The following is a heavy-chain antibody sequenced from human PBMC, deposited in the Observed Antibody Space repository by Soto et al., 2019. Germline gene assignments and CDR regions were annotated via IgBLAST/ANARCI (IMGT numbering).Heavy chain of an antibody. J-gene: IGHJ5*02. CDR3: VRDGTKTLRDWFDP. CDR1: GASISGFY. CDR2: IYATGTT. D-gene: IGHD1-1*01. V-gene: IGHV4-4*07. Sequence: TLSLTCTVSGASISGFYWSWIRKSAGKGLEWIGRIYATGTTDYNPSVKSRVMMSVDTSKKQLSLKLRSVTAADTAVYYCVRDGTKTLRDWFDPWGQGISVTVSS.